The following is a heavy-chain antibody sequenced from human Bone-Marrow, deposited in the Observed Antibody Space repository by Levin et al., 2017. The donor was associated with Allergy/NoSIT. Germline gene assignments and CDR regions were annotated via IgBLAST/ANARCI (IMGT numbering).Heavy chain of an antibody. CDR2: INPNSGGT. CDR3: ARLRFLEWLSGPELGFDP. D-gene: IGHD3-3*01. Sequence: GESLKISCKASGYTFTGYYMHWVRQAPGQGLEWMGRINPNSGGTNYAQKFQGRVTMTRDTSISTAYMELSRLRSDDTAVYYCARLRFLEWLSGPELGFDPWGQGTLVTVSS. CDR1: GYTFTGYY. J-gene: IGHJ5*02. V-gene: IGHV1-2*06.